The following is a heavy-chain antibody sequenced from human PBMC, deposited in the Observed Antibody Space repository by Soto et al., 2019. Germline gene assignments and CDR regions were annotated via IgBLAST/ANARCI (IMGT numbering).Heavy chain of an antibody. CDR2: ISSTTNYI. J-gene: IGHJ4*02. Sequence: PGGSLRLSCAASGFTFTRYSMNWVRQAPGKGLEWVSSISSTTNYIYYGDSMKGRFTISRDNGKNSLYLEMHSLRAEDTAVYYCAREDSIIIPAVSDFWGQGTLVTVSS. D-gene: IGHD2-2*01. V-gene: IGHV3-21*06. CDR1: GFTFTRYS. CDR3: AREDSIIIPAVSDF.